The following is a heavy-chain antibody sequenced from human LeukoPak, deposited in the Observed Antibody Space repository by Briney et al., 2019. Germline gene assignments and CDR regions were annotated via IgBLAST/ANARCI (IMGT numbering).Heavy chain of an antibody. V-gene: IGHV1-69*05. CDR1: GGTFSSYS. D-gene: IGHD6-19*01. CDR2: IIPIFGTA. CDR3: ARGAYAVAGTGFNWFDP. J-gene: IGHJ5*02. Sequence: ASVKVSCTASGGTFSSYSISWVRQAPGQGLEWMGGIIPIFGTANYAQKFHGSVTITTDQSTRTAYMDLSSLSPEDTAVYSCARGAYAVAGTGFNWFDPWGQGTLVTVFS.